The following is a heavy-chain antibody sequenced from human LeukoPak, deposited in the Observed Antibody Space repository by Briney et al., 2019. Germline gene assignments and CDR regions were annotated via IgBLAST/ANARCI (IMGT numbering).Heavy chain of an antibody. D-gene: IGHD4-17*01. CDR3: ARFGVSGDSTPDAFDI. CDR2: IYSGGST. V-gene: IGHV3-66*01. CDR1: GFTVSSNY. J-gene: IGHJ3*02. Sequence: GGSLRLSCAASGFTVSSNYMSWVRPAPGKGLEWVSVIYSGGSTYYADSVKGRFTISRDNSKNTLYLQMNSLRAEDTAVYYCARFGVSGDSTPDAFDIWGQGTMVTVSS.